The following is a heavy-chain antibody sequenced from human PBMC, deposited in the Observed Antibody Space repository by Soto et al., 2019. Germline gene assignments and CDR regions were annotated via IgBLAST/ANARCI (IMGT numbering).Heavy chain of an antibody. CDR3: ARHRSSSYGMDV. V-gene: IGHV4-34*01. CDR1: GGSFSADY. CDR2: INHSGRT. Sequence: QVQLQQWGAGLLKPSETLSLTCAVYGGSFSADYWIWIRQPPGKGREWIGEINHSGRTDYNPSLKSRVAISADTSKNQFSLKLSSVTAADTAVYYCARHRSSSYGMDVWGQGTTVTVSS. D-gene: IGHD3-16*02. J-gene: IGHJ6*02.